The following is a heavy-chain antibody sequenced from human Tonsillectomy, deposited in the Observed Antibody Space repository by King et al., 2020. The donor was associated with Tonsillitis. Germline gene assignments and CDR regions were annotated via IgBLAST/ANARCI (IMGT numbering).Heavy chain of an antibody. V-gene: IGHV4-59*01. J-gene: IGHJ4*02. Sequence: VQLQESGPGLVKPSETLSLTCTVSGGSISSYYWSWIRQAPGKGLEWIGYIYYSGSTNYNPSLKSRVTISVDTSKNQFSLKLSSVTAADTAVYYCARGYDDFRSAYYHAFDYWSQGTLVTVSS. D-gene: IGHD3-3*01. CDR3: ARGYDDFRSAYYHAFDY. CDR2: IYYSGST. CDR1: GGSISSYY.